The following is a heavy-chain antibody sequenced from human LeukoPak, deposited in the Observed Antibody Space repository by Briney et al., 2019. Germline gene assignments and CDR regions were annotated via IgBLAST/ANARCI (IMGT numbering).Heavy chain of an antibody. V-gene: IGHV3-7*01. CDR2: IKQDGSEK. CDR3: ARDEWGQDY. CDR1: GFTFSSYW. Sequence: GGSLRLSCPASGFTFSSYWMSWVRQAPGKGLEWVANIKQDGSEKYYVDSVKGRFTISRDNAKNSLYLQMNSLRAEDTAVYYCARDEWGQDYWGQGTLVTVSS. D-gene: IGHD7-27*01. J-gene: IGHJ4*02.